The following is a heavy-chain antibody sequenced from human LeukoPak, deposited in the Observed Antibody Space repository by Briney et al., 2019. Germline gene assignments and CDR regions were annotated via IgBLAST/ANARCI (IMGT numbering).Heavy chain of an antibody. J-gene: IGHJ6*02. Sequence: PGGSLRLSCAASGCSFSNYCMYWVRQAPGEGLVWVSRIKNDGSSTTYADSVKGRFTISRDNAKNTLYLQMNSLRAEDTAVYYCGRVGLPYGRDLWRQGTTVTVSS. CDR2: IKNDGSST. V-gene: IGHV3-74*01. CDR1: GCSFSNYC. D-gene: IGHD2-15*01. CDR3: GRVGLPYGRDL.